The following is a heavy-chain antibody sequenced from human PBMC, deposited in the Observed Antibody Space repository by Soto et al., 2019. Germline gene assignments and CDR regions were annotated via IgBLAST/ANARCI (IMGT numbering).Heavy chain of an antibody. CDR3: ARAGYSYGYYYGIDV. CDR1: GYTFTSYG. Sequence: ASVKVSCKASGYTFTSYGISWVRQAPGQGLEWMGWISAYNDNTNYAQKLQGRVTMTTDTSTSTAYMELRSLRSDDTAVYYCARAGYSYGYYYGIDVWGQGTTVTVSS. D-gene: IGHD5-18*01. V-gene: IGHV1-18*04. CDR2: ISAYNDNT. J-gene: IGHJ6*02.